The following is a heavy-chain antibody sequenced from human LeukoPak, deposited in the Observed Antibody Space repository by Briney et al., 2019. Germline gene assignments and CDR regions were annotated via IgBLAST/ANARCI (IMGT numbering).Heavy chain of an antibody. CDR1: GVSISSSYSY. Sequence: SETLSLTCTVSGVSISSSYSYWGWIRQPPGKGLEWIGSIYYSGSTYYNPSLKSRVTISVDTSKNQFSLKLSSVTAADTAVYYCAREDRGSEYSSSSSFDYWGQGTLVTVSS. CDR2: IYYSGST. D-gene: IGHD6-6*01. V-gene: IGHV4-39*07. CDR3: AREDRGSEYSSSSSFDY. J-gene: IGHJ4*02.